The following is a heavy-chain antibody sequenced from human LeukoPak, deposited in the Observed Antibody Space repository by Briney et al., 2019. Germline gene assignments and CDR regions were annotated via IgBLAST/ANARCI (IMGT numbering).Heavy chain of an antibody. J-gene: IGHJ4*02. V-gene: IGHV3-48*01. CDR3: ASTSGHWYTTFLDY. CDR1: GFTFRSYS. CDR2: ISSSSSTI. D-gene: IGHD6-13*01. Sequence: GGSLRLFCAPSGFTFRSYSMNWVRQAPGEGGEGVSYISSSSSTIYYADSVKGRFTISRDNAKNPLYLQMNSLRAEDTAVYYCASTSGHWYTTFLDYWGQGTLVTVSS.